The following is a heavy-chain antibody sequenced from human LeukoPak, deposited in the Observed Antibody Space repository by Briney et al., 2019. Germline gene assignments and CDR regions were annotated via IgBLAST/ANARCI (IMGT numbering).Heavy chain of an antibody. V-gene: IGHV3-48*03. CDR2: ISSSGSTI. CDR3: ARDSSSSDYYYYYGMDV. CDR1: GFTFSSYE. Sequence: PGGSLRLSCAASGFTFSSYEMDWVRQAPGKGLEWVSYISSSGSTIYYADSVKGRFTISRDNAKNSLYLQMNSLRAEDTAVYYCARDSSSSDYYYYYGMDVWGQGTTVTVSS. D-gene: IGHD6-6*01. J-gene: IGHJ6*02.